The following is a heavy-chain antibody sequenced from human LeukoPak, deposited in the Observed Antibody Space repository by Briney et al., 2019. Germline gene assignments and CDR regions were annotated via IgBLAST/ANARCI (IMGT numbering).Heavy chain of an antibody. CDR3: ARNPRGSSGYYYVY. V-gene: IGHV1-18*01. CDR1: GYTFTSYG. J-gene: IGHJ4*02. Sequence: ASVKVSCKASGYTFTSYGISWVRQAPGQGLEWMGWISVYKGNTNYAQKLQGRVTMTTDTSTSTAYMELRSLRSDVTAVYYCARNPRGSSGYYYVYWGQGTLVTLSS. CDR2: ISVYKGNT. D-gene: IGHD3-22*01.